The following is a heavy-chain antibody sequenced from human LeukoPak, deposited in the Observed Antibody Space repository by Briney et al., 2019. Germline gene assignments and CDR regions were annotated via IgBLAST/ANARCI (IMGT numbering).Heavy chain of an antibody. D-gene: IGHD2-2*01. CDR1: GFTFSSYA. CDR3: AKEGDIVVVPAAMLAY. J-gene: IGHJ4*02. Sequence: PGGSLRLSCAASGFTFSSYAMSWFRQAPGKGLEWVSAISGSGGSTYYADSVKGRFTISRDNSKNTLYLQMNSLRAEDTAVYYCAKEGDIVVVPAAMLAYWGQGTLVTVSS. CDR2: ISGSGGST. V-gene: IGHV3-23*01.